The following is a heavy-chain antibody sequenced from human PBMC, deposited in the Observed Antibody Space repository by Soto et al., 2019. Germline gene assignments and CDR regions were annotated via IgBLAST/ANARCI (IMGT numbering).Heavy chain of an antibody. J-gene: IGHJ6*02. V-gene: IGHV4-30-2*01. CDR3: ARDGYSYGYDYYYGMDV. Sequence: QLQLQESGSGLVKPSQTLSLTCAVSGGSISSGGYSWSWIRQPPGKGLECIGYIYHSGSTYYNPSLNSRVTLSVDRSKNQFSLKLSSVTAADTAVYYCARDGYSYGYDYYYGMDVWGQGTTVTVSS. CDR1: GGSISSGGYS. CDR2: IYHSGST. D-gene: IGHD5-18*01.